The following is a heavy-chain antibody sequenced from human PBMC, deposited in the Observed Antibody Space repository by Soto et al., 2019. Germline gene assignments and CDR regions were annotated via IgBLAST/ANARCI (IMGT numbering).Heavy chain of an antibody. CDR1: GGSFSGYY. J-gene: IGHJ6*02. CDR3: ARGRGYSYGLRRYYGMEV. Sequence: SETLSLTFAVYGGSFSGYYWSWIRQPPGKGLEWIGEINHSGSTNYNPSLKSRVTISVDTSKNQFSLKLSSVTAADTAVYYCARGRGYSYGLRRYYGMEVCGQGTTVTVSS. D-gene: IGHD5-18*01. V-gene: IGHV4-34*01. CDR2: INHSGST.